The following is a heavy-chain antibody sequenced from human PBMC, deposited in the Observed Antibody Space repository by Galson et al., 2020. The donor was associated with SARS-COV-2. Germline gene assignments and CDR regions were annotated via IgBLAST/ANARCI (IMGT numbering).Heavy chain of an antibody. CDR3: ARHKTYYYDISGYYEGNWFDP. CDR2: IYYSGST. CDR1: GGSISSSSYY. V-gene: IGHV4-39*01. J-gene: IGHJ5*02. D-gene: IGHD3-22*01. Sequence: SETLSLTCTVSGGSISSSSYYWGWIRQPPGKGLEWIGSIYYSGSTYYNPSLKSRVTISVDTSKNQFSLKLSSVTAADTAVYYCARHKTYYYDISGYYEGNWFDPWGQGTLVTVSS.